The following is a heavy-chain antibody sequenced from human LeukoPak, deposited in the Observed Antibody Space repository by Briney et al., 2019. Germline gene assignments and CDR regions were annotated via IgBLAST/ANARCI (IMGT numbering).Heavy chain of an antibody. CDR2: IKQDGSEK. D-gene: IGHD6-19*01. J-gene: IGHJ4*02. V-gene: IGHV3-7*01. CDR1: GFTFSSYW. Sequence: GGSLRLSCAASGFTFSSYWMSWVRQAPGKGLGWVANIKQDGSEKYYVDSVKGRFTISRDNAKNSLYLQMNSLRAEDTAVYYCARDGIAVAGDYFDYWGQGTLVTVSS. CDR3: ARDGIAVAGDYFDY.